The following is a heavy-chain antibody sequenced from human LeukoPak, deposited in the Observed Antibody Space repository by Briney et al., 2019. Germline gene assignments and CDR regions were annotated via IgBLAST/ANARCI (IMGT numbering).Heavy chain of an antibody. CDR3: ARLGRGIAARHNWFDP. J-gene: IGHJ5*02. Sequence: SETLSLTCTVSGGSISSYYWSWIRQPPGKGLEWIGYIYYSGSTNYNPSLKGRVTISVDASKNQFSLKLSSVTAADTAVYYCARLGRGIAARHNWFDPWGQGTLVTVSS. CDR1: GGSISSYY. CDR2: IYYSGST. V-gene: IGHV4-59*01. D-gene: IGHD6-6*01.